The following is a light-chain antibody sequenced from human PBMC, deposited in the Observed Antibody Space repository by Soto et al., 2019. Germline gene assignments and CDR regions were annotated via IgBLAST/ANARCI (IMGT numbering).Light chain of an antibody. CDR3: QQYGSSLMYT. CDR1: QSVSSSY. V-gene: IGKV3-20*01. J-gene: IGKJ2*01. Sequence: EIVLTQSPGTLSLSPGERATLSCRASQSVSSSYLAWYQQKPGQAPRLLIYGASSRATGIPDRFSGSGSETDFTLTISRLEPEDFAVYYCQQYGSSLMYTFGQGTKLEIK. CDR2: GAS.